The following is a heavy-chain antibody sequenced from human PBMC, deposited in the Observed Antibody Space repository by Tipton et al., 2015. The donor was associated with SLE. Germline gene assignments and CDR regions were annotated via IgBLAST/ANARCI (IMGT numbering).Heavy chain of an antibody. V-gene: IGHV4-34*01. Sequence: TLSLTCTVYGGSFSGYYWSWIRQPPGKGLEWIGEINHSGSTNYNPSLKSRVTMSVDTSKNQFSLKLSSVTAADTAVYYCARVGYGDYQSAFDIWGQGTMVTVSS. CDR1: GGSFSGYY. CDR3: ARVGYGDYQSAFDI. CDR2: INHSGST. J-gene: IGHJ3*02. D-gene: IGHD4-17*01.